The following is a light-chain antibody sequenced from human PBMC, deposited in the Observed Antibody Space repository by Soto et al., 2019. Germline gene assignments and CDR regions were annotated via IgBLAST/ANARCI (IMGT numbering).Light chain of an antibody. V-gene: IGLV1-40*01. CDR1: SSNNGAQYA. Sequence: QSVLTQPPSVAGAPGQRVAISCTGSSSNNGAQYAVPVYQHLPATAPNRIIYGANNRHSGVPDRFSGSKSGTSASLTIPGRQPEDEADYYCQSYDSSLTPAAFGAGTKVTVL. CDR3: QSYDSSLTPAA. CDR2: GAN. J-gene: IGLJ1*01.